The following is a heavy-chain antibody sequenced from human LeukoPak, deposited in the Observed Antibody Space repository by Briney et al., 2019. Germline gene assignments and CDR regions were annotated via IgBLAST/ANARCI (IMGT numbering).Heavy chain of an antibody. CDR1: GFTFSSYA. J-gene: IGHJ4*02. D-gene: IGHD5-24*01. CDR2: ITGSGDAT. V-gene: IGHV3-23*01. Sequence: GGSLRLSCAASGFTFSSYAMSWVRQAPGKGLEWVSVITGSGDATYYADSVKGRFTISRDNSKNTLYLQMNSLRAEDTAVYYCASTPDGYKDYWGQGTLVTVSS. CDR3: ASTPDGYKDY.